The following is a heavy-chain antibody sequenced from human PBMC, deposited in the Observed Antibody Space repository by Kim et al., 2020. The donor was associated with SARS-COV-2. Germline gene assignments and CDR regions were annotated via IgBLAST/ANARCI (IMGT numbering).Heavy chain of an antibody. CDR3: ATDPRGYQLLWPRDHGMDV. CDR1: GGSISSSNW. Sequence: SETLSLTCAVSGGSISSSNWWSWVRQPPGKGLEWIGEIYHSGSTNYNPSLKSRVTISVDKSKNQFSLKLSSVTAADTAVYYCATDPRGYQLLWPRDHGMDVWGQGTTVTVSS. V-gene: IGHV4-4*02. D-gene: IGHD2-2*01. CDR2: IYHSGST. J-gene: IGHJ6*02.